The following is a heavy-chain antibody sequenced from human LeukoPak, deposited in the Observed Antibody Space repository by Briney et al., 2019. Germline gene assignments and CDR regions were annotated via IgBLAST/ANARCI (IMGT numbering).Heavy chain of an antibody. CDR3: ARARDSSGYLDPRPVKEFDY. J-gene: IGHJ4*02. D-gene: IGHD3-22*01. V-gene: IGHV3-21*01. CDR2: ISSSSSYI. Sequence: PGGSLRLSCAASGFTFSSYSMNWVRQAPGKGLEWVSSISSSSSYIYYADSVKGRFTISRDNAKNSLYLQMNSLRAEDTAVYYCARARDSSGYLDPRPVKEFDYWGQGTLVTVSS. CDR1: GFTFSSYS.